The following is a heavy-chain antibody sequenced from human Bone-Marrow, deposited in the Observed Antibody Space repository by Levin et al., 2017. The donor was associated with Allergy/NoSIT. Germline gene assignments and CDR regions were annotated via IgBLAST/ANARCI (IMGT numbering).Heavy chain of an antibody. Sequence: GGSLRLSCAASGFTFSSYWMYWVRQAPGKGLVWVSRIYTVGSRTTYADAVEGRFTISRDNAKNTLFLQMNSLRAEDTAVYYCARQVGGFGLDVWGHGTTVTVSS. D-gene: IGHD1-26*01. V-gene: IGHV3-74*03. CDR1: GFTFSSYW. J-gene: IGHJ6*02. CDR3: ARQVGGFGLDV. CDR2: IYTVGSRT.